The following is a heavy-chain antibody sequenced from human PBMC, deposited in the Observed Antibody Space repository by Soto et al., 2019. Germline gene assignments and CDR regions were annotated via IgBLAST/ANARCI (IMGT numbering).Heavy chain of an antibody. CDR3: ARDWVDIAARSTTIYYYYGMDV. Sequence: ASVKVSCKASGYTFTGYYMHWVRQAPGQGLEWMGWINPNSGGTNYAQKFQGRVTMTRDTSISTAYMELSRLRSDDTAVYYCARDWVDIAARSTTIYYYYGMDVWGQGTTVTVSS. V-gene: IGHV1-2*02. D-gene: IGHD6-6*01. CDR2: INPNSGGT. J-gene: IGHJ6*02. CDR1: GYTFTGYY.